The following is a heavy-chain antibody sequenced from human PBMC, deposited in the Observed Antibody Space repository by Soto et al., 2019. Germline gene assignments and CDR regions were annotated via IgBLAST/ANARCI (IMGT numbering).Heavy chain of an antibody. Sequence: EVQLVESGGGLVKPGGSLRLSCAASGFTFSSYWMHWVRQAPGKGLVWVSRISNDGSSTSYADSVKGRFTISRDNAKNTLYLQMSSLRAEDTAVYYCTRSDYYGSGSYIYYYGMDVWGQGTTVTVSS. V-gene: IGHV3-74*01. CDR2: ISNDGSST. J-gene: IGHJ6*02. CDR3: TRSDYYGSGSYIYYYGMDV. D-gene: IGHD3-10*01. CDR1: GFTFSSYW.